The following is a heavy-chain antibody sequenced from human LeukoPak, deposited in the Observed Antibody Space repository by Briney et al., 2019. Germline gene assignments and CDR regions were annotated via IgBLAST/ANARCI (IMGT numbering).Heavy chain of an antibody. V-gene: IGHV3-23*01. J-gene: IGHJ6*02. CDR2: ISGSGGST. D-gene: IGHD4-23*01. CDR3: ANAREKWCGGKPPYYGMDV. Sequence: GGSLRLSCAASGFTFSSYAMSWVRQAPGKGLEWVSGISGSGGSTYYADSVKGRFTISRDNSKNTVYLQMNSLRADDTAVYYCANAREKWCGGKPPYYGMDVWGQGTTVTVSS. CDR1: GFTFSSYA.